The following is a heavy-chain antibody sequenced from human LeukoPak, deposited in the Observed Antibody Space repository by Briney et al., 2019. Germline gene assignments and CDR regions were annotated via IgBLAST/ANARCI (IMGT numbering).Heavy chain of an antibody. J-gene: IGHJ6*03. CDR1: GGTFSSYA. CDR3: AREHIVVVPAATYYYYMDV. CDR2: NIPIFGTA. Sequence: SVNVSCKASGGTFSSYAISWVRQAPGQGLEWMGGNIPIFGTANYAQKFQGRVTITADKSTSTAYMELSSLRSEDTAVYYCAREHIVVVPAATYYYYMDVWGKGTTVTVSS. D-gene: IGHD2-2*01. V-gene: IGHV1-69*06.